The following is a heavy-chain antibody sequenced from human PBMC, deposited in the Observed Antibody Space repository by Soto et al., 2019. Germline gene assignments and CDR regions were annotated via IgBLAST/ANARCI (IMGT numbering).Heavy chain of an antibody. Sequence: SETLSLTCTVSGGSISSYYWSWIRQPPGMGLEWIGEIYHSGSTNYNPSLKSRVTISVDTSKNQFSLKLSSVTAADTAVYYCARPGRTLRYYYYDYWSQGTLVTVSS. J-gene: IGHJ4*02. V-gene: IGHV4-59*12. CDR3: ARPGRTLRYYYYDY. D-gene: IGHD1-1*01. CDR2: IYHSGST. CDR1: GGSISSYY.